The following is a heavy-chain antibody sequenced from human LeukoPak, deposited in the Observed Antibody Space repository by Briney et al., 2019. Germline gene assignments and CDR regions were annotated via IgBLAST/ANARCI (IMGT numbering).Heavy chain of an antibody. CDR3: AREGSSGWYYFDY. Sequence: ASVKVSCKASGGTFSSYAISWVRQAPGQGLEWMGGIIPIFGIANYAQKFQGRVTITADESTSTAYMELSSLRSEDTAVYYCAREGSSGWYYFDYWGQGTLVTVSS. D-gene: IGHD6-19*01. CDR1: GGTFSSYA. J-gene: IGHJ4*02. V-gene: IGHV1-69*13. CDR2: IIPIFGIA.